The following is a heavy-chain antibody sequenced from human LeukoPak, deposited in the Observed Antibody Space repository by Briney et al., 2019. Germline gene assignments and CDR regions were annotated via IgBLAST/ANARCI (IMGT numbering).Heavy chain of an antibody. Sequence: GGSLRLSCAASGFTFSNYAMHWVRQAPGKGPEYVSAISSDGGSTYYASSVKDRFTISRDNSKNTLFLQMGSLRAEDMAVYYCAREEGSGSYYFDSWGQGTLVTVSS. J-gene: IGHJ4*02. CDR1: GFTFSNYA. V-gene: IGHV3-64*01. CDR3: AREEGSGSYYFDS. D-gene: IGHD1-26*01. CDR2: ISSDGGST.